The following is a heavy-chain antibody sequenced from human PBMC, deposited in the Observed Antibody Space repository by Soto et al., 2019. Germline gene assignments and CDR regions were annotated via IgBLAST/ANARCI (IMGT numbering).Heavy chain of an antibody. Sequence: SVKVSCKASGGTFSSYTISWVRQAPGQGLEWMGRIIPILGIANYAQKFQGRVTITADKSTSTAYMEMSSLRSEDTAVYYCARVGDAQGPLNAFDIWGQGTMVTVSS. CDR3: ARVGDAQGPLNAFDI. CDR2: IIPILGIA. CDR1: GGTFSSYT. V-gene: IGHV1-69*02. D-gene: IGHD3-10*01. J-gene: IGHJ3*02.